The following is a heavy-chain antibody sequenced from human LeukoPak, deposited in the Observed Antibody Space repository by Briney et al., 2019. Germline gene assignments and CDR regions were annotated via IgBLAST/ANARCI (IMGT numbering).Heavy chain of an antibody. Sequence: GRSLRLSCAASAFTFEDYVMHWVRQAPGKGLEWVSGISWNSRSIGYADSVKGRFTISRDNAKNSLYLQMNSLTVEDMAFYYCAKETYGIDIWGQGTMVTVSS. CDR2: ISWNSRSI. CDR3: AKETYGIDI. D-gene: IGHD3-10*01. V-gene: IGHV3-9*03. CDR1: AFTFEDYV. J-gene: IGHJ3*02.